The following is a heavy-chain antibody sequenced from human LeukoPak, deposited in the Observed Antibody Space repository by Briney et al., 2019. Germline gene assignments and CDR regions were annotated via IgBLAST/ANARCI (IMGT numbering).Heavy chain of an antibody. CDR1: GFTFSSYS. V-gene: IGHV3-21*01. CDR2: ISSSSSYI. Sequence: PGGSLRLSCAASGFTFSSYSMNWVRQAPGKGLEWVSSISSSSSYIYYADSVKGRFTISRDNAKNSLYLQMNSLRAEDTAVYYCARGMGARAYYYYGMDVWGQGTTVTVSS. J-gene: IGHJ6*02. D-gene: IGHD1-26*01. CDR3: ARGMGARAYYYYGMDV.